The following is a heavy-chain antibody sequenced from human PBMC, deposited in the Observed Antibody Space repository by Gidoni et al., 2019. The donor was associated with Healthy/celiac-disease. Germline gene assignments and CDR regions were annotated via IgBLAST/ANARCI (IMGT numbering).Heavy chain of an antibody. CDR1: GGSISSYY. Sequence: QVQLQESGPGLVKPSETLSLTCTVSGGSISSYYWSWIRQPPGKGLEWIGYIDYSGSTNYNPSLKSRVTISVDTSKNQFSLKLSSVTAADTAVYYCARAPGYYYDSSGYYLFDYWGQGTLVTVSS. J-gene: IGHJ4*02. CDR2: IDYSGST. CDR3: ARAPGYYYDSSGYYLFDY. D-gene: IGHD3-22*01. V-gene: IGHV4-59*01.